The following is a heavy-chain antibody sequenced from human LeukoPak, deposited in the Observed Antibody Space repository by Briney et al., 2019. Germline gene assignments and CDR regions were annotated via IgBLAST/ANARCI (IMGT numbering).Heavy chain of an antibody. CDR2: IIPILGIA. J-gene: IGHJ4*02. CDR1: GGTFSSYT. V-gene: IGHV1-69*02. Sequence: SVKVSCKASGGTFSSYTISWVRQAPGQGLEWMGRIIPILGIANYAQKFQGRVTITADKSTSTAYMELSSLRSEDTAVYYCARHTHSSGWIFDYWGQGTLVTVSS. CDR3: ARHTHSSGWIFDY. D-gene: IGHD6-19*01.